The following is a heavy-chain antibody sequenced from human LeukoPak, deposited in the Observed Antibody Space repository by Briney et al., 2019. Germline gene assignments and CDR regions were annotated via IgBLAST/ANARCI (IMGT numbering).Heavy chain of an antibody. J-gene: IGHJ4*02. CDR2: INTNTGNP. V-gene: IGHV7-4-1*02. D-gene: IGHD4-23*01. Sequence: GASVKVSCKASGYTFISYSMNWVRQAPGQGLEWMGWINTNTGNPTSAQGFTGRFVFSLDTSVSTAYLQISSLKAEDTGVYHCAREVAPGGFDYWGQGTLVIVSS. CDR3: AREVAPGGFDY. CDR1: GYTFISYS.